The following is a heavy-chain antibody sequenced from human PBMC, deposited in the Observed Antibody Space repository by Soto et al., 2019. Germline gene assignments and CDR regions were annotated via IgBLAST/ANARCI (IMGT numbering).Heavy chain of an antibody. Sequence: GGSLRLSCAASGFTFSSYSMNWVRQAPGKGLEWVSYIRSSSSTIYYADSVKGRFTISRDNAKNSLYLQMNSLRDEDTAVYYCASAMYHYDSIDNAFDPLGQGIMVTV. CDR2: IRSSSSTI. D-gene: IGHD3-22*01. J-gene: IGHJ3*01. CDR3: ASAMYHYDSIDNAFDP. CDR1: GFTFSSYS. V-gene: IGHV3-48*02.